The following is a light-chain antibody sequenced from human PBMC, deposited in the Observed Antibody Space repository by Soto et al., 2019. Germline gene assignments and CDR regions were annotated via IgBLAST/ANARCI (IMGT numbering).Light chain of an antibody. CDR3: QSYDSSLTGYWV. CDR1: SSNIGAGYD. CDR2: GNN. J-gene: IGLJ3*02. V-gene: IGLV1-40*01. Sequence: QSVPTQPPSVSGAPGQTITISCTGSSSNIGAGYDVHWYQQLPGRAPKLLIYGNNNRPSGVPDRFSGSKSGTSVSLAITGLRGEDEADYHCQSYDSSLTGYWVFGGGTKLTVL.